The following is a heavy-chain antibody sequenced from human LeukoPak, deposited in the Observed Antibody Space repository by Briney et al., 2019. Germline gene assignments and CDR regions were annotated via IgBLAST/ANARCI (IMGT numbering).Heavy chain of an antibody. V-gene: IGHV4-59*01. D-gene: IGHD6-19*01. CDR2: IYYSGST. CDR1: GGPISSYY. CDR3: ARGGSGWPNWFDP. Sequence: SETLSLTCTVSGGPISSYYWSWIRQPPGKGLEWIGYIYYSGSTNYNPSLKSRVTISVDTSKNQFSLKLSSVTAADTAVYYCARGGSGWPNWFDPWGQGTLVTVSS. J-gene: IGHJ5*02.